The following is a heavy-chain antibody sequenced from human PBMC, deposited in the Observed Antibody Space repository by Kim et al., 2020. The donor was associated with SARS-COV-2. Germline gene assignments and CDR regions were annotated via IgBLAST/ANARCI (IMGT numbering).Heavy chain of an antibody. V-gene: IGHV4-4*06. D-gene: IGHD5-12*01. Sequence: LQSRVTLSVDTSRNHFSLKLSSLTAADTAVYYCARDRLGELRDGYIYFDYWGQGTLVTVSS. J-gene: IGHJ4*02. CDR3: ARDRLGELRDGYIYFDY.